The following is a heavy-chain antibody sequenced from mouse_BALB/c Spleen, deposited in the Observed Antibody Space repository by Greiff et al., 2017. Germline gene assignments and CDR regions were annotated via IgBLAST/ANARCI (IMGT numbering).Heavy chain of an antibody. V-gene: IGHV2-6-7*01. Sequence: QVQLKESGPGLVAPSQSLSITCTVSGFSLTGYGVNWVRQPPGKGLEWLGMIWGDGSTDYNSALKSRLSISKDNSKSQVFLKMNSLQTDDTARYYCARADYYGSPFDYWGQGTTLTVSS. D-gene: IGHD1-1*01. CDR1: GFSLTGYG. J-gene: IGHJ2*01. CDR3: ARADYYGSPFDY. CDR2: IWGDGST.